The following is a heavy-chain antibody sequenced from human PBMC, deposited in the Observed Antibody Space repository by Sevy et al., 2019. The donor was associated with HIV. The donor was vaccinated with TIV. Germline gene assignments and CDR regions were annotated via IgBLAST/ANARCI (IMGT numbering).Heavy chain of an antibody. D-gene: IGHD5-18*01. Sequence: SETLSLTCTVSGGSISSGSYYWGWIRQPPGKGLEWIGTMYYDGSAYYHPSLQSRVSMSVDTSKNQFSLNLSSVTAADTAVYFCVRGEDSAMIDYWGQGTLVTVSS. CDR1: GGSISSGSYY. CDR3: VRGEDSAMIDY. CDR2: MYYDGSA. J-gene: IGHJ4*02. V-gene: IGHV4-39*01.